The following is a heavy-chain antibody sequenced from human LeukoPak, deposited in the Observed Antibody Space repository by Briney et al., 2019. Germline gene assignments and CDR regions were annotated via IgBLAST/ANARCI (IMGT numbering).Heavy chain of an antibody. CDR3: AKGPPLYSSSRSGNY. CDR2: IRYDGSNK. CDR1: GFTFISYG. D-gene: IGHD6-6*01. V-gene: IGHV3-30*02. Sequence: GGSLLLSCAASGFTFISYGMHWVRQAPGKGLEGVAFIRYDGSNKYYADSVKGRFTISRDNSKNTLYLQMNSLRAEDTAVYYCAKGPPLYSSSRSGNYWGQGTLVTVSS. J-gene: IGHJ4*02.